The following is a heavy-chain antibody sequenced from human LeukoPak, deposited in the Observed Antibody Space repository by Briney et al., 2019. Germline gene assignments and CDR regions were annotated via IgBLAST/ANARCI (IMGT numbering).Heavy chain of an antibody. Sequence: GRSLRLSCAASGFTFDDYAMHWVRHAPGKGLEWVSGISWNSGSIVYADSVKGRFTISRDNAKNSLYLQMNNLRAEDMALYYCAKGSGYYYDSRTPFDYWGQGTLVTVSS. CDR3: AKGSGYYYDSRTPFDY. CDR2: ISWNSGSI. J-gene: IGHJ4*02. V-gene: IGHV3-9*03. D-gene: IGHD3-22*01. CDR1: GFTFDDYA.